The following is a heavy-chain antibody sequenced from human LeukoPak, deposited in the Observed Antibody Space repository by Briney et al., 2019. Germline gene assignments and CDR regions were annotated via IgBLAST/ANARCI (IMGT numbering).Heavy chain of an antibody. CDR1: GFTFSSYA. CDR3: ARDIDY. CDR2: ISYDGSNK. Sequence: GGSLRLSCAASGFTFSSYAMHWVRQAPGKGLEWVAVISYDGSNKYYADSVKGRFTISRDNSKNTLYLQMNSLRAEDTAVYYCARDIDYWGQGTLVTVSS. J-gene: IGHJ4*02. V-gene: IGHV3-30*04.